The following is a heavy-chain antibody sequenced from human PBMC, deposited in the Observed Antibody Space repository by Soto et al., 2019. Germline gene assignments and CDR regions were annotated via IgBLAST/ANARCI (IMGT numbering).Heavy chain of an antibody. CDR1: GFTFSSYS. V-gene: IGHV3-48*01. J-gene: IGHJ4*02. D-gene: IGHD1-7*01. CDR3: AREVNWNYDLGVDY. CDR2: ISSSSSTI. Sequence: GGSLRLSCAASGFTFSSYSMNWVRQAPGKGLEWVSYISSSSSTIYYADSVKGRFTISRDNAKNSLYLQMNSLRAEDTAVYYCAREVNWNYDLGVDYWGQGTLVTVSS.